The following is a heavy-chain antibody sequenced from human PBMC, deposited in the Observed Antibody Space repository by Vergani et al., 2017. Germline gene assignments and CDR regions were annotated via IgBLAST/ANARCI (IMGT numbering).Heavy chain of an antibody. CDR2: IYPGDSDT. Sequence: EVQLVQSGAEVKRPGRPLRFSGRGSENSFPSTGIGWVPQMPGKGLEWMGIIYPGDSDTRYSPSFQGQVTISADKSISTAYLQWSSLKASDTAMYYCARGRDGYDLKDYWGQGTLVTVSS. V-gene: IGHV5-51*03. D-gene: IGHD5-24*01. CDR1: ENSFPSTG. J-gene: IGHJ4*02. CDR3: ARGRDGYDLKDY.